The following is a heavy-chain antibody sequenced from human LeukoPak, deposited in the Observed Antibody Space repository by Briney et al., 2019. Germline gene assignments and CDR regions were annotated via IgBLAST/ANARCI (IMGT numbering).Heavy chain of an antibody. CDR2: IYTSGST. Sequence: SETLSLTCTVSGGSISSYYWSWIRQPAGKGLEWIGRIYTSGSTNYNPSLKSRVTISVDTSKNQFSLKLSSVTAADTAVYYCARDIWVAPYFDYWGQGTLVTVSS. CDR3: ARDIWVAPYFDY. V-gene: IGHV4-4*07. D-gene: IGHD5-12*01. CDR1: GGSISSYY. J-gene: IGHJ4*02.